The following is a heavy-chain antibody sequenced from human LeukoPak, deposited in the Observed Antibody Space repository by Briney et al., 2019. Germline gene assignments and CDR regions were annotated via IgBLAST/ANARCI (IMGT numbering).Heavy chain of an antibody. V-gene: IGHV3-30-3*01. CDR2: ISYDGSNK. CDR3: AKARPDY. CDR1: GFTFSSYA. Sequence: PGGSLRLSCAASGFTFSSYAMHWVRQAPGKGLEWVAVISYDGSNKYYADSVKGRFTISRDNSKNTLYLQMNSLRAEDTAVYYCAKARPDYWGQGTLVTVSS. J-gene: IGHJ4*02.